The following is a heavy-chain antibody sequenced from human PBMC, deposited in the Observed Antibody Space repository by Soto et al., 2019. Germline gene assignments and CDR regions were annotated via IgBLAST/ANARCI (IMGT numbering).Heavy chain of an antibody. CDR2: IIYSGST. J-gene: IGHJ4*02. Sequence: QVQLQQWGAGLLKPSETLSLTCAVYGGSFSGYYWSWIRQPPGKGLEWVGEIIYSGSTKYNPPLKRPVARPVDNHKSQFAQKLMSVTAAHTAVDHGARGCPGGGGSFYAHDCWGQGTLVT. V-gene: IGHV4-34*01. CDR1: GGSFSGYY. D-gene: IGHD2-15*01. CDR3: ARGCPGGGGSFYAHDC.